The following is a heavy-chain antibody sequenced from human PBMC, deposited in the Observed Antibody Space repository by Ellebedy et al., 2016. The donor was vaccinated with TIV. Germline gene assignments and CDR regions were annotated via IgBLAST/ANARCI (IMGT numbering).Heavy chain of an antibody. V-gene: IGHV4-39*01. CDR3: ARHADIAVDY. Sequence: SETLSLTCTVSGGSISSSSYYWGWIRQPPGKGLEWIGSIYYSGSTYYNPSLKSRVTISVDTSKNQFSLKLSSVTAADTAVYYCARHADIAVDYWGQGTLVTVSS. D-gene: IGHD5-12*01. CDR1: GGSISSSSYY. CDR2: IYYSGST. J-gene: IGHJ4*02.